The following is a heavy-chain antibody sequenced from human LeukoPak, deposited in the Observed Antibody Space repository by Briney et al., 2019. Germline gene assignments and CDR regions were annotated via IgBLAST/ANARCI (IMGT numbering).Heavy chain of an antibody. V-gene: IGHV4-59*08. CDR3: ARHAVYSGGYSFWFDP. J-gene: IGHJ5*02. D-gene: IGHD1-26*01. Sequence: SETLCLTCTVSGGSISSYYWSWIRQPPGKGLEWIAYIYYSGITNYNPSLKSRVSISVDTSKNLFSLSLSSVTAADTAVYYCARHAVYSGGYSFWFDPWGLGTLVTVSS. CDR1: GGSISSYY. CDR2: IYYSGIT.